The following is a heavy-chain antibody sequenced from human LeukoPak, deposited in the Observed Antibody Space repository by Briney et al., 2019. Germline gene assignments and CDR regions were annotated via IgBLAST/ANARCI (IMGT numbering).Heavy chain of an antibody. CDR1: GFTFSSYS. D-gene: IGHD1-26*01. Sequence: GGSLRLSCAASGFTFSSYSMNWVRQAPGKGLEWVSSISSSSSYIYYADSVKGRFTISRDNAKNSLYLQMNSLRAEDTAVYYCARDLRIVGATSGAGLWGQGTMVTVSS. CDR2: ISSSSSYI. CDR3: ARDLRIVGATSGAGL. J-gene: IGHJ3*01. V-gene: IGHV3-21*01.